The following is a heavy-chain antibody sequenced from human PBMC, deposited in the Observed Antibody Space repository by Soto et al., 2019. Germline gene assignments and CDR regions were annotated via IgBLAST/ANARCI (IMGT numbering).Heavy chain of an antibody. Sequence: QVQLQESGPGLVKPSETLSLTCSVSGGSISTYHWAWTRQSPERGLEWIGILYDTGSTTYNSSLKSRLSITVDRSKNYFSLKLTSVTAADTAVYYCARLGYCSTGVCYRNWGQGTLVTVSS. CDR2: LYDTGST. V-gene: IGHV4-59*08. CDR1: GGSISTYH. CDR3: ARLGYCSTGVCYRN. J-gene: IGHJ4*02. D-gene: IGHD2-8*01.